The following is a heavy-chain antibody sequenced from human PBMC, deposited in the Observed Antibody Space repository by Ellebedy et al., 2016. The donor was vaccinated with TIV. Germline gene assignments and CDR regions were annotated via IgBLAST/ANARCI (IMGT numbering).Heavy chain of an antibody. D-gene: IGHD3-22*01. CDR3: AKLDSSGYYYGRLDY. CDR2: ISSSGVSS. V-gene: IGHV3-23*01. CDR1: GFTFRNFA. Sequence: GGSLRLSCAASGFTFRNFAMTWVRQAPGKGLERVSSISSSGVSSDYADSVRGRVTTSRDNSKNTLYLQMDSLRADDSAEYYCAKLDSSGYYYGRLDYWGQGTLVTVSS. J-gene: IGHJ4*02.